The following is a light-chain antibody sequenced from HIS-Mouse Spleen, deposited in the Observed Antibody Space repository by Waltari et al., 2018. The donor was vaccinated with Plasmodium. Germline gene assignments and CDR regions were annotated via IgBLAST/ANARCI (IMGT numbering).Light chain of an antibody. CDR1: QSVSSSY. V-gene: IGKV3-20*01. Sequence: IVLTQSPRTLSLSPGERATLSSRASQSVSSSYLAWYQQKPGQAPRLLIYGASSRATGIPDRFSGSGSGTDFTLTISRLKPEDFAVYYCQQYGSSPYTFGQGTKLEIK. CDR3: QQYGSSPYT. J-gene: IGKJ2*01. CDR2: GAS.